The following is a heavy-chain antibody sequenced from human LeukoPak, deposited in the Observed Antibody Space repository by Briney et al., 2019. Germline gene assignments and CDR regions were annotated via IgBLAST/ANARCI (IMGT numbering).Heavy chain of an antibody. V-gene: IGHV3-21*06. D-gene: IGHD1-7*01. CDR1: GFTFSRHS. Sequence: PGGSLRLSCAASGFTFSRHSMNWVRQAPGKGLEWVSSISSSSSYIYYADSVKGRFTISRDNAKNSLYLQMNSLRAEDTAVYYCAREPTTFDYWGQGTLVTVSS. CDR2: ISSSSSYI. J-gene: IGHJ4*02. CDR3: AREPTTFDY.